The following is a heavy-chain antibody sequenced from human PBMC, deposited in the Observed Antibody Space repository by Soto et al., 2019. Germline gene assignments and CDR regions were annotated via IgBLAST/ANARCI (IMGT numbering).Heavy chain of an antibody. CDR1: GGSISSGGYY. J-gene: IGHJ4*02. CDR2: IYYNGNT. D-gene: IGHD5-18*01. CDR3: ARLAYTSGFTFVY. V-gene: IGHV4-61*08. Sequence: PSETLSLTGTVSGGSISSGGYYWTWLRQPPGERLEWIGYIYYNGNTNYNSSLKSRVTISIDTSKNQFSLKLNSVTAADTAVYFCARLAYTSGFTFVYWGRGTLVTVSS.